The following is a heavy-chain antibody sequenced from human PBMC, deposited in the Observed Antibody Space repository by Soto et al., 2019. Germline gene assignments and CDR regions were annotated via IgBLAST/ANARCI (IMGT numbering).Heavy chain of an antibody. V-gene: IGHV3-15*01. CDR2: IKSKTDDGTT. CDR3: TTDSSSWAYYYYYGMDV. D-gene: IGHD2-2*01. Sequence: GGSLRLSCTVSGFTFSNAWMTWIRQAPGKGLEWVGRIKSKTDDGTTDYAAPVKGRFTISRDDSRNTLYLQMNSLKTEDTAVYYCTTDSSSWAYYYYYGMDVWGQGTTVTVSS. CDR1: GFTFSNAW. J-gene: IGHJ6*02.